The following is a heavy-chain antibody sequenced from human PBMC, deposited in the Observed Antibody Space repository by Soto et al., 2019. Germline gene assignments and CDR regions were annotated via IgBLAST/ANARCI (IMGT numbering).Heavy chain of an antibody. V-gene: IGHV1-69*13. Sequence: ASVKVSCKASGGTFSSYAISWVRQAPGQGLEWMGGIIPIFGTANYAQKFQGRVTITADESTSTAYMELSSLRSEDTAVYYCARETQYSYGKCFDYWGQGTLVTVSS. J-gene: IGHJ4*02. CDR1: GGTFSSYA. D-gene: IGHD5-18*01. CDR3: ARETQYSYGKCFDY. CDR2: IIPIFGTA.